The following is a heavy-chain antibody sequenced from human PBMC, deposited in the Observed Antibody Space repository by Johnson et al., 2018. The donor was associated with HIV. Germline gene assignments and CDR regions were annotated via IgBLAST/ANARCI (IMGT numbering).Heavy chain of an antibody. D-gene: IGHD3-3*01. J-gene: IGHJ3*02. CDR1: GFTFSSYA. CDR2: ISYDGSNK. Sequence: QVQLVESGGGVVQPGRSLRLSCAASGFTFSSYAMHWVRQAPGKGLEWVAVISYDGSNKYYADSVKGRFTISRDNAKNSLYLQMNSLRAEDTAVYYCARDTWIFGVVIERSDAFDIWGQGTMVTVSS. V-gene: IGHV3-30*04. CDR3: ARDTWIFGVVIERSDAFDI.